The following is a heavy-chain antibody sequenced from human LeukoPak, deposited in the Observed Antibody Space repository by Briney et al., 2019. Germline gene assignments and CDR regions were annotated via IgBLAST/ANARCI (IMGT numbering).Heavy chain of an antibody. CDR3: AKNGGRPPFVDY. D-gene: IGHD4-23*01. CDR1: GFTFNTSA. J-gene: IGHJ4*02. V-gene: IGHV3-23*01. Sequence: GGSLRLSCAASGFTFNTSAMSWVRQAPGKGLEWVSGISAYVGTTDYADSAKGRFTISRDKSKNTLFLQMSSLRTEDTAVYYCAKNGGRPPFVDYWGQGTLVTVSS. CDR2: ISAYVGTT.